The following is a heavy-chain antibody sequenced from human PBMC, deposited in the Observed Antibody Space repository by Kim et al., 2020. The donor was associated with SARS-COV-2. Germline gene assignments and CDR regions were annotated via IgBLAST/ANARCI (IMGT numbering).Heavy chain of an antibody. CDR1: GGSFSGYY. D-gene: IGHD2-2*01. CDR2: INHSGST. Sequence: SETLSLTCAVYGGSFSGYYWSWIRQPPGKGLEWIGEINHSGSTNYNPSLKSRVTISVDTSKNQFSLKLSSVTAADTAVYYCARGRWIVVVPAGPIFDYWGQGTLVTVSS. J-gene: IGHJ4*02. V-gene: IGHV4-34*01. CDR3: ARGRWIVVVPAGPIFDY.